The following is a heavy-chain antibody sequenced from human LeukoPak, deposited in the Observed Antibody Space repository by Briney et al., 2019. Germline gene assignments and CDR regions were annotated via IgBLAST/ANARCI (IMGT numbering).Heavy chain of an antibody. CDR1: GGSFSGYY. CDR2: INHSGST. D-gene: IGHD2-8*02. J-gene: IGHJ4*02. CDR3: ARGFSGGAGGYYFDY. V-gene: IGHV4-34*01. Sequence: PSETLSLTCAVYGGSFSGYYWSWIRQPPGKGLEWIGEINHSGSTNYNPSLKSRVTISVDTSKNQFSLKLSSVTAADTAVYYCARGFSGGAGGYYFDYWGQGTLVTVSS.